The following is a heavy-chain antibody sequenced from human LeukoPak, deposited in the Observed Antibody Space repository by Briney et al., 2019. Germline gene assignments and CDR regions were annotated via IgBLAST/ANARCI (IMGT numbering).Heavy chain of an antibody. Sequence: GGSLRLSCGASGFTVISNYMSWVRQAPGKGLEWVSIIYRGGNTYYADSVKGRFTISRDNAKNSLYLQMNSLRAEDTAVYYCASPPVWSGYYSETFGYMDVWGKGTTVTVSS. CDR3: ASPPVWSGYYSETFGYMDV. V-gene: IGHV3-53*01. CDR1: GFTVISNY. J-gene: IGHJ6*03. D-gene: IGHD3-3*01. CDR2: IYRGGNT.